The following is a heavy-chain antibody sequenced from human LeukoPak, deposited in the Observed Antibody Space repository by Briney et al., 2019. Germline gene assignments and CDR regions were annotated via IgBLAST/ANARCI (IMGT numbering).Heavy chain of an antibody. V-gene: IGHV4-61*02. J-gene: IGHJ4*02. CDR2: IYTSGST. CDR1: GGSISSGSYY. Sequence: SETLSLTCTGSGGSISSGSYYWSWIRQPAGKGLEWIGRIYTSGSTNYNPSLKSRVTISVDTSKNQFSLKLSSVTAADTAVYYCARDPPSSSSDYWGQGTLVTVSS. CDR3: ARDPPSSSSDY. D-gene: IGHD6-13*01.